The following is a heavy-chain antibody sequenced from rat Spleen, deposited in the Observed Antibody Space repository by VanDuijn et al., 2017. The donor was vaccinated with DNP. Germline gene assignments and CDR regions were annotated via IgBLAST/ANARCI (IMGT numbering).Heavy chain of an antibody. CDR3: AREVRYYYDGSYPRYSYWYFDF. J-gene: IGHJ1*01. CDR2: IIYDGSRT. V-gene: IGHV5S10*01. Sequence: EVQLVESGGGLVQPGRSLKLSCAASGFTFSDYNMAWVRQAPKKGLEWVATIIYDGSRTYYRDSVKGRFTISRDNAKSTLYLQMDSLRSEDTATYYCAREVRYYYDGSYPRYSYWYFDFWGPGTMVTVSS. CDR1: GFTFSDYN. D-gene: IGHD1-12*02.